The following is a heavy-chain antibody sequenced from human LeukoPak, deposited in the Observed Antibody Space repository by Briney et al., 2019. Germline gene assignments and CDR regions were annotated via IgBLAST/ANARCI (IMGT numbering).Heavy chain of an antibody. CDR2: MYHSGST. D-gene: IGHD3-22*01. V-gene: IGHV4-30-2*01. CDR1: GGSISGSVYS. J-gene: IGHJ3*02. CDR3: ASTMIRDDAFDK. Sequence: PSETLSLTCAVSGGSISGSVYSWTWIRQPPGKGLEWIGYMYHSGSTYYNPSLKSRVTISVDMPRNQFSLKLSSVTAADAAVYYCASTMIRDDAFDKWGQGTMVTVSA.